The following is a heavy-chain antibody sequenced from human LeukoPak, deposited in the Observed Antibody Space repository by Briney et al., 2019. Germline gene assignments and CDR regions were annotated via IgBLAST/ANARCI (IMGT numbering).Heavy chain of an antibody. CDR1: GYTFTGYY. V-gene: IGHV1-2*02. Sequence: GVSVKVSCKASGYTFTGYYMHGVRQAPGQGLEWMGWINPNSGGTNYAQKFQGRVTMTRDTSISTAYMELSRLRSDDTAVYYCARPFVYCSGGSCPFDYWGQGTLVTVSS. CDR2: INPNSGGT. CDR3: ARPFVYCSGGSCPFDY. D-gene: IGHD2-15*01. J-gene: IGHJ4*02.